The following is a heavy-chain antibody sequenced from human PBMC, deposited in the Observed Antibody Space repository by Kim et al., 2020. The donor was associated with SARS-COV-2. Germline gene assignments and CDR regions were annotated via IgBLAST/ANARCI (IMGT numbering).Heavy chain of an antibody. D-gene: IGHD1-26*01. V-gene: IGHV3-23*01. J-gene: IGHJ4*02. CDR3: ASQWELLFSFDY. Sequence: YAASVRGRLTVPRDNSNNTLYRQMSSLRADATAIYYCASQWELLFSFDYWGQGTLVTVSS.